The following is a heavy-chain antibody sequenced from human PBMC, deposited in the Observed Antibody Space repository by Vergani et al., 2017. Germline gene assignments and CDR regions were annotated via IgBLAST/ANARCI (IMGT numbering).Heavy chain of an antibody. J-gene: IGHJ4*02. Sequence: EVQLVESGGGLVQPGGSLRLSCAASGFTFSSYEMNWVRQAPGKGLEWVSYISSSGSTIYYADSVKGRFTISRDNAKNSLYLQMNSLRAEDTAVYYCASANKLIFDYWGQGTLVTVSS. CDR2: ISSSGSTI. D-gene: IGHD1/OR15-1a*01. CDR3: ASANKLIFDY. CDR1: GFTFSSYE. V-gene: IGHV3-48*03.